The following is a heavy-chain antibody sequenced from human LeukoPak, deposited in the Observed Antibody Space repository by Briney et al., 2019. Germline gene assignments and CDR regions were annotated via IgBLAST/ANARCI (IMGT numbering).Heavy chain of an antibody. J-gene: IGHJ6*02. CDR1: GFILSSHA. V-gene: IGHV3-30*03. CDR3: ARGVSAVGGYYYGMDV. Sequence: GGSLRLSCAASGFILSSHAMHWVRQAPGKGLEWVALISGNGNKFYSDSVEGRVTISSDNPKNTVNLQMNSLRSDDTAVYYCARGVSAVGGYYYGMDVWGQGTTVTVSS. D-gene: IGHD6-13*01. CDR2: ISGNGNK.